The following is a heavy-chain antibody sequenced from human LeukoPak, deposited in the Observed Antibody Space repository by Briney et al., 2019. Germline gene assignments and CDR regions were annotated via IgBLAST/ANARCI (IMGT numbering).Heavy chain of an antibody. J-gene: IGHJ3*02. CDR1: GFNFSSYW. D-gene: IGHD5-18*01. V-gene: IGHV3-74*01. Sequence: PGGSLRLSCAASGFNFSSYWMHWVRQAPGKGLVWVSRIKSDGSRTSYADSVKGRFTISRDNAKNTLYLQMNSLRDEDTAVYYCARDLEVGWEYSWDAFDIWGQGTMVTVSS. CDR2: IKSDGSRT. CDR3: ARDLEVGWEYSWDAFDI.